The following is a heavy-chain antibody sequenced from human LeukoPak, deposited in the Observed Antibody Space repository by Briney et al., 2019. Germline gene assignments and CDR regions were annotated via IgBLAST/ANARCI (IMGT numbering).Heavy chain of an antibody. V-gene: IGHV4-61*02. D-gene: IGHD1-26*01. J-gene: IGHJ4*02. Sequence: SQTLSLTCTVSGGSISSGSYYWSWIRQPAGKGLEWIGRIYTSGSTNYNPSLKSRVTISVGTSKNQFSLKLSSVTAADTAVYYCARLSGSYSDFDYWGQGTLVTVSS. CDR3: ARLSGSYSDFDY. CDR2: IYTSGST. CDR1: GGSISSGSYY.